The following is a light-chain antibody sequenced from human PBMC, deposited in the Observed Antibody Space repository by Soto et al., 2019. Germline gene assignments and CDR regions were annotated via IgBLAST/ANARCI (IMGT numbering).Light chain of an antibody. CDR3: QQYDNLSLT. J-gene: IGKJ4*01. CDR1: QDISNY. Sequence: DIQMTQSPSSLSASVGDRVTITCQASQDISNYLNWYQQKPGKAPQLLIYDASNLETGVPSRFSGSGSGTDFTFTISSLQPEDIATYYCQQYDNLSLTFGGGTKVEIK. CDR2: DAS. V-gene: IGKV1-33*01.